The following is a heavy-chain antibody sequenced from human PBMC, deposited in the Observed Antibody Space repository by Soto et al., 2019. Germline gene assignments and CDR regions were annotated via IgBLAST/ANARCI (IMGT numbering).Heavy chain of an antibody. CDR2: IYYSRST. J-gene: IGHJ4*01. D-gene: IGHD1-1*01. CDR3: ARFYAAQLDY. CDR1: GSSISSGGYY. Sequence: SETLSLTCTVSGSSISSGGYYWGWMRQHTGKCLEWIGYIYYSRSTYYNPSLKSRVTISLDTSKNQFSLKLRSVTAADTAVYYCARFYAAQLDYWGKRPRGTVSS. V-gene: IGHV4-31*03.